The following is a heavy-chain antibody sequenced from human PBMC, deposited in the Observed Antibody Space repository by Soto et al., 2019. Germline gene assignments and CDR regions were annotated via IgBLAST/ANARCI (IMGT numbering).Heavy chain of an antibody. Sequence: SETLSLTCTVSGGSISSYYWSWIRQPPGKGLEWIGYIYYSGSTNYNPSLKSRVTISVDTSKNQFSLKLSSVTAADTAVYYCATTPLRFLEWLSFDYWGQATLVTVSS. CDR1: GGSISSYY. CDR3: ATTPLRFLEWLSFDY. J-gene: IGHJ4*02. D-gene: IGHD3-3*01. V-gene: IGHV4-59*08. CDR2: IYYSGST.